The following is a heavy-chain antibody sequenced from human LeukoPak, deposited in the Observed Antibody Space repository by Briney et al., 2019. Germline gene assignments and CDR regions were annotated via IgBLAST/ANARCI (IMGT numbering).Heavy chain of an antibody. Sequence: SETLSLTCTVSGDSISSSPYCWDWIRQPPGKGLEWSGSICYSGKTYYNPSLKSRVTISLDTSKNQFSLKLSSVTAADTAVYYCARLGQDTYYYDSSGYSYFDYWGQGTLVTVSS. CDR2: ICYSGKT. D-gene: IGHD3-22*01. CDR3: ARLGQDTYYYDSSGYSYFDY. J-gene: IGHJ4*02. CDR1: GDSISSSPYC. V-gene: IGHV4-39*01.